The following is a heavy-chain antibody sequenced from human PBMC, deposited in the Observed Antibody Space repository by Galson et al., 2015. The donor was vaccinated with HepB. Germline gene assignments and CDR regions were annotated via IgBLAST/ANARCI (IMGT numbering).Heavy chain of an antibody. D-gene: IGHD5-18*01. V-gene: IGHV1-69*02. Sequence: SVKVSCKASGGTFSSYSISWVRQAPGQGLEWMGRIIPILGLRNYAQKLQGRVTITADKSTSTAYMEVSSLRSQDTAVYYCAKQIYSYGYDSWGQGTLVTVSS. J-gene: IGHJ5*01. CDR3: AKQIYSYGYDS. CDR2: IIPILGLR. CDR1: GGTFSSYS.